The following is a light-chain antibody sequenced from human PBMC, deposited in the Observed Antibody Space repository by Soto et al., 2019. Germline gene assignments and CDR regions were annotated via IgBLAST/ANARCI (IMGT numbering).Light chain of an antibody. Sequence: EIVLTQSPATLSLSPGERATLSCRASQSVSIYLAWYQQKPGQAPRLLIYDASNRATGIPARFSGSGSGTDFSLTISSLDPEDLAFYYCQQRSSWPLTFGGGTKVEIK. V-gene: IGKV3-11*01. CDR1: QSVSIY. CDR2: DAS. CDR3: QQRSSWPLT. J-gene: IGKJ4*01.